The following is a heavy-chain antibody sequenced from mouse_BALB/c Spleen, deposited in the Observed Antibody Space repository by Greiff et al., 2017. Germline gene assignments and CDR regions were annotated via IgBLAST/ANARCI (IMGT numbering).Heavy chain of an antibody. Sequence: VQLQQSGAELVRSGASVKLSCTASGFNIKDYYMHWVKQRPEQGLEWIGWIDPENGDTEYAPKFQGKATMTADTSSNTAYLQLSSLTSEDTAVYYCNARGLRGGRDYWGQGTTLTVSS. CDR3: NARGLRGGRDY. V-gene: IGHV14-4*02. CDR1: GFNIKDYY. D-gene: IGHD2-4*01. J-gene: IGHJ2*01. CDR2: IDPENGDT.